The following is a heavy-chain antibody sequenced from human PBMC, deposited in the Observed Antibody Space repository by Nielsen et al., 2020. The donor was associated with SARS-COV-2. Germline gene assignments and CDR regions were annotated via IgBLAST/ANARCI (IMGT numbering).Heavy chain of an antibody. CDR1: GYSISSGYY. CDR2: IFHTGSI. Sequence: SETLSLTCSVSGYSISSGYYWGWIRQSPGKGLEWIGTIFHTGSIYLNPSLRGRVTISVDTSWNQFSLRLSSVTAADTGVYYCARGRGQWLSEYFQDWGQGTLVRVFS. CDR3: ARGRGQWLSEYFQD. V-gene: IGHV4-38-2*02. J-gene: IGHJ1*01. D-gene: IGHD6-19*01.